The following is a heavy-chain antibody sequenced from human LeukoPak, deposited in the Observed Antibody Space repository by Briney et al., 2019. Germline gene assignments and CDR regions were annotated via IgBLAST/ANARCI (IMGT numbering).Heavy chain of an antibody. D-gene: IGHD2-2*01. CDR3: ANRYCGSTSCFDHSAYDAFAI. CDR2: ISGSGGST. Sequence: PGGSLRLSCAASGFTFSSYAMVWVRQAPGKGLEWVSAISGSGGSTYYADSVKGRFTISRDNSKNTLYVQMNSLRGEDTAVYYCANRYCGSTSCFDHSAYDAFAIWGQGTMVTVSS. CDR1: GFTFSSYA. J-gene: IGHJ3*02. V-gene: IGHV3-23*01.